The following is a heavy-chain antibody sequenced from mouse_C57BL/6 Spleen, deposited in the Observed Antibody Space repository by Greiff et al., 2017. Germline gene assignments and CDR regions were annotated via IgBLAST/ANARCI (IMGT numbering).Heavy chain of an antibody. CDR2: IFPGSGST. J-gene: IGHJ2*01. Sequence: VKLQESGPELVKPGASVKISCKASGYTFTDYYINWVKQRPGQGLEWIGWIFPGSGSTYYNEKFKGKATLTVDKSSSTAYMLLSSLTSEDSAVYFCAKRGNGNYFDYWGQGTTLTVSS. V-gene: IGHV1-75*01. CDR1: GYTFTDYY. D-gene: IGHD2-1*01. CDR3: AKRGNGNYFDY.